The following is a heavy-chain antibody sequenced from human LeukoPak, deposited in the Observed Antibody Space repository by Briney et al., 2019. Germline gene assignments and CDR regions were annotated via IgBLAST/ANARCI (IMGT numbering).Heavy chain of an antibody. D-gene: IGHD5-18*01. CDR2: ISGSGGST. CDR1: GFTFSSYS. V-gene: IGHV3-23*01. CDR3: AKGNRRGIQLWPTSYFFDY. Sequence: GGSLRLSCAASGFTFSSYSMNWVRQAPGKGLEWVSAISGSGGSTYYADSVKGRFTISRDNSKNTLYLQMNSLRAEDTAVYYCAKGNRRGIQLWPTSYFFDYWGQGTLVTVSS. J-gene: IGHJ4*02.